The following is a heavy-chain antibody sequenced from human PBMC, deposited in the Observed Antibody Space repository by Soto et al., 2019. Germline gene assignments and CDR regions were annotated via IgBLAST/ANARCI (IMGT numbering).Heavy chain of an antibody. CDR1: GFTFSSYG. CDR3: AKEGSSGYYRGYYFDY. J-gene: IGHJ4*02. D-gene: IGHD3-22*01. Sequence: PGGSLGLSCAASGFTFSSYGMHWFRQAPGKGLEWVAVISYDGSNKYYADSVKGRFTISRDNSKNTLYLQMNSLRAEDTAVYYCAKEGSSGYYRGYYFDYWGQGTLVTVSS. CDR2: ISYDGSNK. V-gene: IGHV3-30*18.